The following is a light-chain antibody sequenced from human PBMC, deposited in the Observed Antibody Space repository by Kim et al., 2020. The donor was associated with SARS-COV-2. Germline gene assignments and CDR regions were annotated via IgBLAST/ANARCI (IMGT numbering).Light chain of an antibody. CDR2: RDS. CDR3: QVWDNNTWV. J-gene: IGLJ3*02. V-gene: IGLV3-9*01. CDR1: NIGSKH. Sequence: SYELTQPLSVSVALVQTASITCGGDNIGSKHVHWYQQKAGQAPVLVIYRDSSRPAEIPERFSGSNSGNTATLTVSRAQAGDEADYYCQVWDNNTWVFGAG.